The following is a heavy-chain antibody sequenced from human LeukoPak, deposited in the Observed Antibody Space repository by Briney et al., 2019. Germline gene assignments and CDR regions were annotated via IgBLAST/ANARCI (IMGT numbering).Heavy chain of an antibody. D-gene: IGHD6-13*01. CDR2: ISYDGSNK. CDR3: ARDFAAAVINWFDP. V-gene: IGHV3-30-3*01. J-gene: IGHJ5*02. CDR1: GFTFSSYA. Sequence: PGRSLRLSCAASGFTFSSYAMHWVRQAPGKGLEWVAVISYDGSNKYYADSVKGRFTISRDNSKNTLYLQMNSLRAEDTAVYYCARDFAAAVINWFDPWGQGTLVTVSS.